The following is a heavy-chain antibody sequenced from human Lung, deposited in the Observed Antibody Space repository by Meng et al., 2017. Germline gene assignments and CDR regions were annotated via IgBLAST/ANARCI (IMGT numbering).Heavy chain of an antibody. CDR1: EYTFPDYC. Sequence: VRRVQSVAEVKKPGASVKVSCKASEYTFPDYCLHWVRRAPGQGLEWMGRINPKCGDTHYAQRFQGRVTMTGDTSISTAYMELSGLRSDDTAMYYCARDEDISAAGKLFGDYWGQGTLVTVSS. J-gene: IGHJ4*02. D-gene: IGHD6-13*01. CDR2: INPKCGDT. CDR3: ARDEDISAAGKLFGDY. V-gene: IGHV1-2*06.